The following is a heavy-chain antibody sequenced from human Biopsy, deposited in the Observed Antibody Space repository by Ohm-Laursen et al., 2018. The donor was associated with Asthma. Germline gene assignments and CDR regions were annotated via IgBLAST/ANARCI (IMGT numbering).Heavy chain of an antibody. V-gene: IGHV3-30*03. D-gene: IGHD6-13*01. CDR3: ARVAVGSSWVYFYYGMDV. CDR2: ISFDGIHK. J-gene: IGHJ6*02. CDR1: GFTFSSFG. Sequence: SLRLSCTASGFTFSSFGMHWVRQAPGKGLEWVAVISFDGIHKYHADSVKGRYTVSRDNSQNTLNLEMTSLKAEDTALYYCARVAVGSSWVYFYYGMDVWGQGTTVTVSS.